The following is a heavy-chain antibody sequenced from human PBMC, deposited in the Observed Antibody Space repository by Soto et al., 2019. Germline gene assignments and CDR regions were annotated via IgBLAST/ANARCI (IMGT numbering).Heavy chain of an antibody. Sequence: GGSLRLSCAASGFTFSTYTMNWVRQAPGKGLEWVSSISAGGRSIYYADSLKGRSTVSRDNAKNSLYLQMNSLRAEDITIQHRARSTPGNPFDIWGQGTMVTVSS. J-gene: IGHJ3*02. CDR1: GFTFSTYT. D-gene: IGHD3-10*01. CDR3: ARSTPGNPFDI. CDR2: ISAGGRSI. V-gene: IGHV3-21*03.